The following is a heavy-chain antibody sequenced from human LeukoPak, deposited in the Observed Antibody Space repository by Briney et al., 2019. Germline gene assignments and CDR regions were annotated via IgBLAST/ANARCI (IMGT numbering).Heavy chain of an antibody. CDR1: GFTFSSYG. CDR3: AKGLVRGVIKIFGMDV. D-gene: IGHD3-10*01. V-gene: IGHV3-30*18. CDR2: ISYDGSNK. Sequence: GGSLRLSCAASGFTFSSYGMHWVRQAPGKGLEGVAVISYDGSNKYYAASVTGRFTISRDNSKNTLYLQMNSLRAEDTAVYYCAKGLVRGVIKIFGMDVWGQGTTVTVSS. J-gene: IGHJ6*02.